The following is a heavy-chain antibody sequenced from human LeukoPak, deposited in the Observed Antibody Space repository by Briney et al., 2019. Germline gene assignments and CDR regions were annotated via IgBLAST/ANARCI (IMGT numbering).Heavy chain of an antibody. CDR1: GYTFTSYA. CDR3: ARQIVGATNWFDP. CDR2: ISANNGNT. V-gene: IGHV1-18*01. D-gene: IGHD1-26*01. J-gene: IGHJ5*02. Sequence: ASVKVSCKASGYTFTSYAIIWVRQAPGQPLEWMGWISANNGNTNYAQKLQGRVTMTTDTSTSTAYMELRTLTADDTAVYYCARQIVGATNWFDPWGQGTMVTVSS.